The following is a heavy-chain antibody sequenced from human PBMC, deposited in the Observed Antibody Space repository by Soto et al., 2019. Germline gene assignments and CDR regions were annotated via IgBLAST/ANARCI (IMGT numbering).Heavy chain of an antibody. CDR2: INHSGST. D-gene: IGHD3-22*01. Sequence: PSETLSLTCAVYGGSFSGYYWSWIRQPPGKGLEWIGEINHSGSTNYNPSLKSRVTISVDTSKNQFSLKLSSVTAADTAVYYCARGPYSDSGGYYFFWGQGTPVTVSS. CDR1: GGSFSGYY. CDR3: ARGPYSDSGGYYFF. V-gene: IGHV4-34*01. J-gene: IGHJ4*02.